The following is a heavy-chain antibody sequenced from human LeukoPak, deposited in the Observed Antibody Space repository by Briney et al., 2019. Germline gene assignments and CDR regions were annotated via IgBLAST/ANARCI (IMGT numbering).Heavy chain of an antibody. V-gene: IGHV3-23*01. Sequence: GGSLRLSCAASGLTVNNNYVNWVRQAPGKGLEWVSAISGSGGSTYYADSVKGRFTISRDNSKNTLYLQMNSLRAEDTAVYYCAKDEGGYYDSSGYYYDEYFQHWGQGTLVTVSS. CDR2: ISGSGGST. J-gene: IGHJ1*01. CDR3: AKDEGGYYDSSGYYYDEYFQH. CDR1: GLTVNNNY. D-gene: IGHD3-22*01.